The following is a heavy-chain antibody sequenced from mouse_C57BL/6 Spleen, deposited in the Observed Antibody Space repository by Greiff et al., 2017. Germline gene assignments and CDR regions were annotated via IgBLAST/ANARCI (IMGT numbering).Heavy chain of an antibody. CDR2: IHPNSGST. CDR1: GYTFTSYW. D-gene: IGHD1-2*01. V-gene: IGHV1-64*01. J-gene: IGHJ2*01. CDR3: ARSGTTAAYY. Sequence: QVQLKQPGAELVKPGASVKLSCKASGYTFTSYWMHWVKQRPGQGLEWIGMIHPNSGSTNYNEKFKSKATLTVDKSSSTAYMQLSSLTSEDSAVYYCARSGTTAAYYWGQGTTLTVSS.